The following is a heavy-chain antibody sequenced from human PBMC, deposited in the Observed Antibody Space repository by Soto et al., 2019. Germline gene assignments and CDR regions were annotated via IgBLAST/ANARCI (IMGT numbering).Heavy chain of an antibody. D-gene: IGHD3-10*01. V-gene: IGHV5-10-1*01. CDR1: GYRLTSYW. Sequence: GESLKISCKVSGYRLTSYWISWVRQMPGKGLEWMGRIDPSDSYTNYSPSFQGHVTISGDKSISTVYLQWSSLKASDTAMYYCARHGVRYYYYDMDVWGQGTTVTVSS. J-gene: IGHJ6*02. CDR3: ARHGVRYYYYDMDV. CDR2: IDPSDSYT.